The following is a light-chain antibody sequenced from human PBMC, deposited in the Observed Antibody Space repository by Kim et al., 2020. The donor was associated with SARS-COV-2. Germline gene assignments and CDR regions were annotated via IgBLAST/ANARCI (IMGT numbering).Light chain of an antibody. CDR2: GAS. CDR1: QSVYSGY. V-gene: IGKV3-20*01. J-gene: IGKJ2*01. Sequence: EVVLTQSPGTLSLSPGERATLSCRASQSVYSGYFGRYQQKPGQAPRLLIYGASNRATGIPDRFSGSGSGTDFSLTISRLEPEDFAVYYCQQYTESSFTFGQGTKLEI. CDR3: QQYTESSFT.